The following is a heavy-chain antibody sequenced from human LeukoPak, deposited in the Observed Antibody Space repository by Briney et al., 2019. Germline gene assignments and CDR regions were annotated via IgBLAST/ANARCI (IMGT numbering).Heavy chain of an antibody. CDR1: GGSISSYY. D-gene: IGHD3-3*01. J-gene: IGHJ3*02. V-gene: IGHV4-59*01. Sequence: SETLSLTCTVSGGSISSYYWSWIRQPPGKGLEWIGYIYYSGNTNYNPSLKSRVTISVDTSKNQFSLKLSSVTAADTAVYYCARAVGAKYYDYWSGYQGAFDIWGQGTMVTVSS. CDR2: IYYSGNT. CDR3: ARAVGAKYYDYWSGYQGAFDI.